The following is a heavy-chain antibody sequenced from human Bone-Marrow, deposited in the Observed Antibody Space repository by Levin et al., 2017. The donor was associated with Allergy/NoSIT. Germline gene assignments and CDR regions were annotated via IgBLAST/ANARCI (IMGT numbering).Heavy chain of an antibody. D-gene: IGHD2-2*01. V-gene: IGHV4-39*07. J-gene: IGHJ4*02. Sequence: SQTLSLTCTVSGGSISSSSYYWGWIRQPPGKGLEWIGSIYYSGSTYYNPSLKSRVTISVDTSKNQFSLKLSSVTAADTAVYYCARDRSDCISTSCYGLTSFDYWGQGTLVTVSS. CDR1: GGSISSSSYY. CDR3: ARDRSDCISTSCYGLTSFDY. CDR2: IYYSGST.